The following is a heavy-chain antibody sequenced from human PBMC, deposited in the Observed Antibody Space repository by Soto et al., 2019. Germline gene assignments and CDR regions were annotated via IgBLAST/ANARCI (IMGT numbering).Heavy chain of an antibody. CDR2: IYSSGST. D-gene: IGHD3-10*01. J-gene: IGHJ6*02. CDR1: GGSISNSD. CDR3: ARHSPPFFYGSGPWDV. V-gene: IGHV4-59*08. Sequence: SETLSVTCTVSGGSISNSDWSWIRQYPVRGLEWIGYIYSSGSTNYNPSLESRVTISVDTSKNQFPLKLRSLSAADTAVYYCARHSPPFFYGSGPWDVRGQGTTVTVSS.